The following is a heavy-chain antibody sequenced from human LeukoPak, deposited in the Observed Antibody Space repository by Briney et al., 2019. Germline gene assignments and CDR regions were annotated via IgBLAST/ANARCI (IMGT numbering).Heavy chain of an antibody. V-gene: IGHV3-20*01. CDR2: INWNGGST. J-gene: IGHJ3*02. D-gene: IGHD4-11*01. CDR3: ARALSGDYRDAFDI. CDR1: GFTFDDYG. Sequence: GGSLRLSCAASGFTFDDYGMSWVRQAPGKGLGWVSGINWNGGSTGYADSVKGRFTTSRDNAKNSLYLQMNSLRAEDTALYHCARALSGDYRDAFDIWGQGTMVTVSS.